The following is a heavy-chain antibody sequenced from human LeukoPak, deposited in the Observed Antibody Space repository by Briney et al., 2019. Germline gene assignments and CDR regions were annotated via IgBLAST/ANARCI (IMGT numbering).Heavy chain of an antibody. J-gene: IGHJ6*03. D-gene: IGHD3-10*01. Sequence: TSETLSLTCTVSGGSISSSSYYWGWIRQPPGKGLEWIGSIYYSGSTYYNPSLKSRVTISVDTSKNQFSLKLSSVTAADTAVYYCARDRGPYYYYYMDVWGKGTTVTVSS. V-gene: IGHV4-39*07. CDR3: ARDRGPYYYYYMDV. CDR2: IYYSGST. CDR1: GGSISSSSYY.